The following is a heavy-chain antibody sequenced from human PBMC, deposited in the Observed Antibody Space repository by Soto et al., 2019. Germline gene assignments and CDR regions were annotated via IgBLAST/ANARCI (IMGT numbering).Heavy chain of an antibody. D-gene: IGHD3-3*01. Sequence: QMQLVQSGPEVKKPGTSVKVSCKASGFTFTSSAVQWVRQARGQRLEWIGWIVVGSGNTNYAQKFQERVTIPRDMSTSTAYMELSSLRSEDTAVYYCAADPYYEFWSDSYYGMDVWGQGTTVTVSS. CDR2: IVVGSGNT. CDR3: AADPYYEFWSDSYYGMDV. J-gene: IGHJ6*02. CDR1: GFTFTSSA. V-gene: IGHV1-58*01.